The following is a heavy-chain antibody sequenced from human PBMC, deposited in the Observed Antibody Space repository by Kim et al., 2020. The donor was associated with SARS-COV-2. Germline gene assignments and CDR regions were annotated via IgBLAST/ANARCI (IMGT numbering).Heavy chain of an antibody. CDR1: GGSISNYF. V-gene: IGHV4-59*13. D-gene: IGHD5-12*01. CDR2: IYYSGST. Sequence: SETLSLTCTVSGGSISNYFWSWIRQPPGKGLELIGYIYYSGSTYYNPSLKSRVTISLDTSKNQFYLNVTSVTAADTAVYYCARCGIVATRHYGMDVWGHGTTVTVSS. CDR3: ARCGIVATRHYGMDV. J-gene: IGHJ6*02.